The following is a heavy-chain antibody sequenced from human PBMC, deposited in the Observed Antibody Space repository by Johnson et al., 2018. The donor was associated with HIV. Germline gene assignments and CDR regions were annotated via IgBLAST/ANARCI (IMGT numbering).Heavy chain of an antibody. CDR1: GITVGTNY. CDR2: IYSGGST. Sequence: EVQLVESGGGLVQPGGSLRLSCAASGITVGTNYMSWVRQAPGMGLEWVSVIYSGGSTYYADSVKGRFTLSRDSSKNTRYLQMNSLSAEHTAVYYCAKDFGSSSWHAFDVWGQGTMVTVSS. J-gene: IGHJ3*01. CDR3: AKDFGSSSWHAFDV. V-gene: IGHV3-66*01. D-gene: IGHD6-13*01.